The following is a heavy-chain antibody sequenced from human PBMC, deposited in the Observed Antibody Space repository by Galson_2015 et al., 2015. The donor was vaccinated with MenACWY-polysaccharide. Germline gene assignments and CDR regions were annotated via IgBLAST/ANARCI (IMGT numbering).Heavy chain of an antibody. CDR2: ISSDGSST. D-gene: IGHD2-2*01. Sequence: SLRLSCAASGFTFSSYWMHWVRQVPGKGLVWVSRISSDGSSTSYADSVKGRFTISRDNSKNTLSLQMNSLRAEDTAVYYCARVRYSTRKYQFDYWGQGTLVAVSS. V-gene: IGHV3-74*01. J-gene: IGHJ4*02. CDR1: GFTFSSYW. CDR3: ARVRYSTRKYQFDY.